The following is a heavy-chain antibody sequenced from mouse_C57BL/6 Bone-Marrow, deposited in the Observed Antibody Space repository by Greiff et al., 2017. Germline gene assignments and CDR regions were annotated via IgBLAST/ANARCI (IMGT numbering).Heavy chain of an antibody. CDR2: IYPGDGDT. CDR1: GYAFSSSW. J-gene: IGHJ2*01. CDR3: ARGSYYSNRFDY. V-gene: IGHV1-82*01. D-gene: IGHD2-5*01. Sequence: LVESGPELVKPGASVKISCKASGYAFSSSWMNWVKQRPGKGLEWIGRIYPGDGDTNYNGKFKGKATLTADKSSSTAYMQLSSLTSEDSAVYFCARGSYYSNRFDYWGQGTTLTVSS.